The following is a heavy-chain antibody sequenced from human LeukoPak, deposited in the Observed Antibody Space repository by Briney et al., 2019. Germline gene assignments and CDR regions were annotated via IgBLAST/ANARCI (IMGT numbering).Heavy chain of an antibody. CDR2: IYNDASST. V-gene: IGHV3-74*01. D-gene: IGHD3-9*01. Sequence: GGSLRLSCAASGFTFSTYWMHWVRQAPGKGLVWVSLIYNDASSTTYADSVKGRFTISRDNAKNTLYLQMNSLRADDTAVYYCVRGPALQYFDWVFDFWGQGTLVTVYS. CDR3: VRGPALQYFDWVFDF. J-gene: IGHJ5*01. CDR1: GFTFSTYW.